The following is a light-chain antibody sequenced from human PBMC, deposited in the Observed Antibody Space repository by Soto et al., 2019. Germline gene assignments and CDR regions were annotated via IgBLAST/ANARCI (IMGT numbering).Light chain of an antibody. CDR1: QSVTNNF. CDR3: QQYGTPLFT. V-gene: IGKV3-20*01. Sequence: IVLTQSPGTLSLSPGERATLSCGASQSVTNNFLAWYQQKPGQAPRLLIYCASSRATGVPDRFSGSGSVTDFTLTISRLEPGDFAVYYCQQYGTPLFTFGPGTKVDIK. J-gene: IGKJ3*01. CDR2: CAS.